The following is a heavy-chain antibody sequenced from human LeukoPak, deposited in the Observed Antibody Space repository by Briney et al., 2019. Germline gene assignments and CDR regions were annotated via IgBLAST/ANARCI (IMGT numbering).Heavy chain of an antibody. Sequence: SVKVSCKASGGTFSSYAISWVRQAPGQGLEWMGRIIPIFGTANYAQKFQGRVTITTDGSTSTAYMELSSLRSEDTAVYYCARDGIAARRVLQGWGQGTLVTVSS. CDR2: IIPIFGTA. CDR1: GGTFSSYA. CDR3: ARDGIAARRVLQG. J-gene: IGHJ4*02. V-gene: IGHV1-69*05. D-gene: IGHD6-6*01.